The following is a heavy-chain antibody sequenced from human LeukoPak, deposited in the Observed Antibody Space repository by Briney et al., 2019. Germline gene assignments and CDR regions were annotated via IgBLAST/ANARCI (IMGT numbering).Heavy chain of an antibody. CDR2: ISSSSSTR. CDR3: ARDQAYGGKGDWYFDL. CDR1: GFTFSSYR. Sequence: GGALRLSCAASGFTFSSYRMNWVRQAPGKGLEWVSYISSSSSTRYYADAVNRRFTRPSDNAKNSRYLQMKSLRAEDTAVYYCARDQAYGGKGDWYFDLWGRGTMVTVSS. V-gene: IGHV3-48*01. J-gene: IGHJ2*01. D-gene: IGHD4-17*01.